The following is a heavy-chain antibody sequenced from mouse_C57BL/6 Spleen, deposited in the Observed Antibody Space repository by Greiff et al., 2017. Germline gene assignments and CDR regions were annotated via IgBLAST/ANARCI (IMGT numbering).Heavy chain of an antibody. D-gene: IGHD2-10*02. J-gene: IGHJ2*01. CDR3: ARVGYGNYCDY. V-gene: IGHV1-42*01. CDR2: INPSTGGT. CDR1: GYSFTGYY. Sequence: EVQLQQSGPELVKPGASVKISCKASGYSFTGYYMNWVKQSPEKSLEWIGEINPSTGGTTYNQKFKAKATLTVDKSSSTAYMQLKSLTSEDSAVYYCARVGYGNYCDYWGQGTTLTVSS.